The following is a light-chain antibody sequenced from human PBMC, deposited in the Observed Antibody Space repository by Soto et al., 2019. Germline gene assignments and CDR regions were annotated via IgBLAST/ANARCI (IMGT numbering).Light chain of an antibody. V-gene: IGLV2-8*01. CDR3: SSYAGSNLWV. CDR2: EVS. J-gene: IGLJ3*02. Sequence: QSALTQPPSASGSPGQSVTISCTGTSSDVGGYNYVSWYQQHPGKAPKLMIYEVSKRPSGVPDRFSGSKSGNTASLTVSGLQAEDEADYYCSSYAGSNLWVFGGGTQVTVL. CDR1: SSDVGGYNY.